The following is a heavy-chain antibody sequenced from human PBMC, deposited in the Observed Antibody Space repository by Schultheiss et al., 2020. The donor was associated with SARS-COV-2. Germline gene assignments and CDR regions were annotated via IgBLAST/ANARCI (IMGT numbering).Heavy chain of an antibody. D-gene: IGHD4-11*01. CDR2: INHSGST. J-gene: IGHJ6*02. CDR1: GGSFSGYY. V-gene: IGHV4-34*01. Sequence: SETLSLTCAVYGGSFSGYYWSWIRQPPGKGLEWIGEINHSGSTNYNPSLKSRVTISVDTSKNQFSLKLSSVTAADTAVYYCARVSTTVTRSHYYGMDVWAKGPRSPSP. CDR3: ARVSTTVTRSHYYGMDV.